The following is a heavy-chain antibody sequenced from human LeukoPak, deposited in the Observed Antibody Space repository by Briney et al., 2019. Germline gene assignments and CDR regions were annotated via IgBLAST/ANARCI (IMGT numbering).Heavy chain of an antibody. CDR1: GYTFTSYG. D-gene: IGHD2-2*01. V-gene: IGHV1-18*04. CDR2: ISAYNGNT. CDR3: ARGRSEDTGYCSSTSCYLAFDI. J-gene: IGHJ3*02. Sequence: ASVKVSCKASGYTFTSYGISWVRQAPGQGLEWMGWISAYNGNTNYAQKLQGRVTMTTDTSTSTAYTELRSLRSDDTAVYYCARGRSEDTGYCSSTSCYLAFDIWGQGTMVTVSS.